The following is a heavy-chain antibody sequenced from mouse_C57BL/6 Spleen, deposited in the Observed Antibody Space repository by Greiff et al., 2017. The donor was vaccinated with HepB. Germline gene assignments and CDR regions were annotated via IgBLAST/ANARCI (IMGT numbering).Heavy chain of an antibody. J-gene: IGHJ4*01. V-gene: IGHV1-59*01. CDR2: IDPSDSYT. D-gene: IGHD2-5*01. CDR1: GYTFTSYW. CDR3: ARDYSKNYYAMDY. Sequence: QVQLQQPGAELVRPGTSVKLSCKASGYTFTSYWMHWVKQRPGQGLEWIGVIDPSDSYTNYNQKFKGKATLTVDTSSSTAYMQLSSLTSEDSAVYYCARDYSKNYYAMDYWGQGTSVTVAS.